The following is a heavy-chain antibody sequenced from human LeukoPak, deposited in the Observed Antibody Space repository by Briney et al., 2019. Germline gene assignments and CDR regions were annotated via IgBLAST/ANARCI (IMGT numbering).Heavy chain of an antibody. CDR3: AKQVSMVRGVIITVGRDYFDY. Sequence: PGGSLRLSCAASGFTFSSYAMSWVRQAPGKGLEWVSAISGSGGSTYYADSVKGRFTISRDNSKNTLYLQMNSLRAEDTAVYYCAKQVSMVRGVIITVGRDYFDYWGQGTLVTVSS. V-gene: IGHV3-23*01. D-gene: IGHD3-10*01. J-gene: IGHJ4*02. CDR2: ISGSGGST. CDR1: GFTFSSYA.